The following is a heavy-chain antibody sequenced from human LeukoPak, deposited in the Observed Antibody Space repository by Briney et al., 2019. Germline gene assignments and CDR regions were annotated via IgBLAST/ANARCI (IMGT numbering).Heavy chain of an antibody. V-gene: IGHV4-34*01. CDR1: GGSFSDSY. Sequence: PSETLSLTCSVYGGSFSDSYWIWIRQSPEMGLQWIGEISHSGGTNYHPSLKSRLTMSVDTSKNQFSLKLTSVTAADTAVYYCARDFGNWNDGGYAFDIWGQGTKVTVSS. CDR3: ARDFGNWNDGGYAFDI. CDR2: ISHSGGT. D-gene: IGHD1-1*01. J-gene: IGHJ3*02.